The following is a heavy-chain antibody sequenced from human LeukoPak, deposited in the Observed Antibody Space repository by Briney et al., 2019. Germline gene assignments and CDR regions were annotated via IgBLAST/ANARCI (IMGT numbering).Heavy chain of an antibody. CDR1: GRTFSSYA. CDR2: IIPIFGTA. V-gene: IGHV1-69*13. Sequence: SVKVSSKASGRTFSSYAISWVRQAPGQGLEWMGGIIPIFGTANYAQKFQGGVTITADDSTSTAYMELSSLRSEDTAVYYCARGIAAAGTLVNYFDYWGQGTLVTVSS. CDR3: ARGIAAAGTLVNYFDY. J-gene: IGHJ4*02. D-gene: IGHD6-13*01.